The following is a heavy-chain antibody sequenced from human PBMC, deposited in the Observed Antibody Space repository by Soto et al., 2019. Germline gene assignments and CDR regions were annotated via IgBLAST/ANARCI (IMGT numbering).Heavy chain of an antibody. CDR1: GFTFSSYG. J-gene: IGHJ4*02. D-gene: IGHD6-13*01. Sequence: QVQLVESGGGVVQPGRSLRLSCAASGFTFSSYGMHWVRQAPGKGLEWVAVISYDGSKKYYADSVKGRFTISRDNSKNTLYLHMNSLRAEDTAVYYCATNRYSSSWSYFDYWGQGALVTVSS. V-gene: IGHV3-30*03. CDR2: ISYDGSKK. CDR3: ATNRYSSSWSYFDY.